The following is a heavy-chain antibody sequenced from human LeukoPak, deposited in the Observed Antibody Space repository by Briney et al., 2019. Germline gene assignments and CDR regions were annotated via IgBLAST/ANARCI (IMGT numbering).Heavy chain of an antibody. J-gene: IGHJ4*02. V-gene: IGHV3-48*01. CDR3: AREDSGSPLRY. CDR2: ISSSTSTM. D-gene: IGHD1-26*01. Sequence: GGSPRLSCAASGFTFSSYSMNWVRQAPGKGLEWVSYISSSTSTMYYADSVKGRFTISRDNAKNSLYLQMISLRAEDTAVYYCAREDSGSPLRYWGQGTLVTVSS. CDR1: GFTFSSYS.